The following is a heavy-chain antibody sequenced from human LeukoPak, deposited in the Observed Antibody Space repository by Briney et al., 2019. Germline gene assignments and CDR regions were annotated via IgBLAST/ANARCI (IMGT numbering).Heavy chain of an antibody. V-gene: IGHV1-58*02. D-gene: IGHD1-7*01. CDR3: AAMYNWNYDFGFDY. J-gene: IGHJ4*02. Sequence: GASVKVSCKASGFTFTSSAMQWVRQARGQRLEWIGWIVVGSGNTNYAQKFQERVTITRDMSTSTAYMELSSLRSGDTAVYYCAAMYNWNYDFGFDYWGQGTLVTVSS. CDR2: IVVGSGNT. CDR1: GFTFTSSA.